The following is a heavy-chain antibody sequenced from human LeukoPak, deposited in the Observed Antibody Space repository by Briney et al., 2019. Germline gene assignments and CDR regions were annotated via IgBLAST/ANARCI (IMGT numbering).Heavy chain of an antibody. CDR2: IDWNSNSR. CDR1: GFIFDDCA. D-gene: IGHD3-9*01. V-gene: IGHV3-9*01. CDR3: ARSPAPWLRPAKKDAFDI. Sequence: GRSLRLSCAVSGFIFDDCAMHWVRQAPGKGLEWVSGIDWNSNSRGYADSVKGRFTISRDNAKNSLYLQMNSLRAEDTAVYYCARSPAPWLRPAKKDAFDIWGQGTVVTVSS. J-gene: IGHJ3*02.